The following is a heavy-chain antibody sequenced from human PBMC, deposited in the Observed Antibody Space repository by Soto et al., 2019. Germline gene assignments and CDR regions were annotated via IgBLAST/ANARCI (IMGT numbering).Heavy chain of an antibody. CDR1: GYSISSGYY. CDR2: IYHSGST. CDR3: ARDDIVATPFDY. Sequence: ASETLSLTCAVSGYSISSGYYWGWIRQPPGKGLEWIGSIYHSGSTYYNPSLKSRVTISIGTSKNQFSLKLSSVTAADTAVYYCARDDIVATPFDYWGQGTLVTVSS. D-gene: IGHD5-12*01. J-gene: IGHJ4*02. V-gene: IGHV4-38-2*02.